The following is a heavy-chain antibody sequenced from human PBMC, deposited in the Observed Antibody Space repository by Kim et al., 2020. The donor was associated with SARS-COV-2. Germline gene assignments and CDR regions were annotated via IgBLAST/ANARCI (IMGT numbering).Heavy chain of an antibody. CDR1: GYTFTSYA. Sequence: ASVKVSCKASGYTFTSYAMHWVRQAPGQRLEWMGWINAGNGNTKYSQKFQGRVTITRDTSASTAYMELSSLRSEDTAVYYCASRYCSSTSCYAGFSDNYYYGMDVWGQGTTVTVSS. CDR3: ASRYCSSTSCYAGFSDNYYYGMDV. J-gene: IGHJ6*02. CDR2: INAGNGNT. V-gene: IGHV1-3*01. D-gene: IGHD2-2*01.